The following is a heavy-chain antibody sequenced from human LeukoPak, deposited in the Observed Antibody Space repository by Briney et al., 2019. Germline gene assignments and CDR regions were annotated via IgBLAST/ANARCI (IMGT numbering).Heavy chain of an antibody. CDR1: GGSISSSSYY. CDR3: ARRIGFFWSGRKFDY. CDR2: IYYSGST. J-gene: IGHJ4*02. D-gene: IGHD3-3*01. V-gene: IGHV4-39*01. Sequence: SETLSLTCTVSGGSISSSSYYWGWIRQPPGKGLELIGSIYYSGSTYYNPSLKSRVTISVDTSKNQFSLKLSSVTAADTAVYYCARRIGFFWSGRKFDYWGQGTLVTVSS.